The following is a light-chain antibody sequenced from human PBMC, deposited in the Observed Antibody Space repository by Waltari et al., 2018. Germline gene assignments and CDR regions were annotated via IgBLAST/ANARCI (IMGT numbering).Light chain of an antibody. J-gene: IGKJ3*01. CDR1: QSVLYSSNNKNY. Sequence: DIVMTQSPDSLAVSLGERATINSKSSQSVLYSSNNKNYLAWYQQNPGQPPKLLIYWASTRESGVPDRFSGSGSGTDFTLTISSLQAEDVAVYYCQQYYSTPFTFGPGTKVDIK. CDR2: WAS. CDR3: QQYYSTPFT. V-gene: IGKV4-1*01.